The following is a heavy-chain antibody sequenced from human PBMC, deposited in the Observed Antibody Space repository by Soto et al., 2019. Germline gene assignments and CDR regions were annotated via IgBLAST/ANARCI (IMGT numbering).Heavy chain of an antibody. CDR2: IVPNVGTV. CDR1: GGTLSSFITYP. D-gene: IGHD3-3*01. Sequence: QVQLVQSGPEVKKPGSSVKVSCKTSGGTLSSFITYPINWVRQAPGQGPEWMGGIVPNVGTVNYAQRFQGRVTITADNTQGTPDAELNNVRAEDTARYYLARRDTSGFLRYVDTWGQVTLVTV. V-gene: IGHV1-69*06. J-gene: IGHJ4*02. CDR3: ARRDTSGFLRYVDT.